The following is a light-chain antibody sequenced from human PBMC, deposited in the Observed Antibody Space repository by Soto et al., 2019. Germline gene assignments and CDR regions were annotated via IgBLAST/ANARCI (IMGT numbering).Light chain of an antibody. V-gene: IGKV3-15*01. CDR2: NAS. Sequence: EIVMTPSPATLSVSPLERATLYWRASENVKFNLAWYQQRPGQAPRLLFYNASTRATAFPARFSGSGSGTDYVLTISSLQSEDFAVYYCQQYYNWPLTFGQGTRLE. CDR1: ENVKFN. J-gene: IGKJ5*01. CDR3: QQYYNWPLT.